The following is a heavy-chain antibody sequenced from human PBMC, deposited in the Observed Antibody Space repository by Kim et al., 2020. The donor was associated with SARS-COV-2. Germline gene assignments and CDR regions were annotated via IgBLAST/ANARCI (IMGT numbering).Heavy chain of an antibody. Sequence: GGSLRLSCAASGFTFSNAWMSWVRQAPGKGLEWVGRIKSKTDGGTTDYAAPVKGRFTISRDDSKNTLYLQMNSLKTEDTAVYYCTTGGSIAARFRYYGMDVWGQGTTVTVSS. D-gene: IGHD6-6*01. J-gene: IGHJ6*02. V-gene: IGHV3-15*01. CDR3: TTGGSIAARFRYYGMDV. CDR1: GFTFSNAW. CDR2: IKSKTDGGTT.